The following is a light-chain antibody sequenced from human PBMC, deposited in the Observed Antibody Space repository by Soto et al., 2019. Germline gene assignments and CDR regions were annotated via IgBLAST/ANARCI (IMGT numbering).Light chain of an antibody. V-gene: IGLV1-44*01. CDR2: IND. CDR3: AAWDDNLSGLA. Sequence: QSVLTQPPSLSGTPGQRVTISCSGSSSNIAGNTVHWYQHLPGTAPKLLIYINDQRPSGVPDRFSGSKSGTSASLAISGLQSEDEAEYFCAAWDDNLSGLAFGTGTKLTVL. J-gene: IGLJ1*01. CDR1: SSNIAGNT.